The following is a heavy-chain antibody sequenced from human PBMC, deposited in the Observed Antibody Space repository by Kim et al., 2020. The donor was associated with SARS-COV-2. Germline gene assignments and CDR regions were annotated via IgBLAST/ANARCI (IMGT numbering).Heavy chain of an antibody. V-gene: IGHV3-9*01. D-gene: IGHD6-19*01. Sequence: YPASGKGRFTNSKDNAKNSLYRQMNSLRAEDTALYYCAKDTGYSSGGIDYWGQGTLVTVSS. J-gene: IGHJ4*02. CDR3: AKDTGYSSGGIDY.